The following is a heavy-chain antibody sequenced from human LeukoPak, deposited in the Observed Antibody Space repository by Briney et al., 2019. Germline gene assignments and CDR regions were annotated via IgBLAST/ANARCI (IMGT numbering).Heavy chain of an antibody. CDR1: GFTFSSYS. V-gene: IGHV3-21*01. CDR3: ARVHCSSTSCYEFFDY. CDR2: ISSSSSYI. D-gene: IGHD2-2*01. J-gene: IGHJ4*02. Sequence: GGSLRLSCAASGFTFSSYSMNWVRQAPGKGLEWVSSISSSSSYIYYADSVKGRFTISRDNAKNSLYLQMNGLRAEDTAVYYCARVHCSSTSCYEFFDYWGQGTLVTVSS.